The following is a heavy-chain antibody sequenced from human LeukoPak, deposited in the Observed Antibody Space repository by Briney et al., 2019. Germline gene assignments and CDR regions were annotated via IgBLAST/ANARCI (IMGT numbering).Heavy chain of an antibody. V-gene: IGHV4-34*01. CDR2: INHSGST. CDR3: ARGVDYYGSGSYSYYYYYMDV. J-gene: IGHJ6*03. CDR1: GVSFSGYY. Sequence: SETLSLTCAVYGVSFSGYYWSWIRQPPGKGLEWIGEINHSGSTNYNPSLKSRVTISVDTSKNQFSLKLSSVTAADTAVYYCARGVDYYGSGSYSYYYYYMDVWGKGTTVTVSS. D-gene: IGHD3-10*01.